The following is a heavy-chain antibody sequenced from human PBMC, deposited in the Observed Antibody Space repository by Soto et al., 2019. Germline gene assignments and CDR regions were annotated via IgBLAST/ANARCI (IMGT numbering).Heavy chain of an antibody. CDR2: ISGSGGNT. CDR1: GFTFSTFA. Sequence: EVQLLESGGSLVQPGGSLRLSCAASGFTFSTFAMNWVRQAPGEGLEWVSSISGSGGNTQYADSVKGRVTISRDNSKNTLGTRMNCLGAEDTAVYYGAKFVVLMTTSGGGGNWFDPWGKGTLVIVSS. D-gene: IGHD2-21*01. V-gene: IGHV3-23*01. CDR3: AKFVVLMTTSGGGGNWFDP. J-gene: IGHJ5*02.